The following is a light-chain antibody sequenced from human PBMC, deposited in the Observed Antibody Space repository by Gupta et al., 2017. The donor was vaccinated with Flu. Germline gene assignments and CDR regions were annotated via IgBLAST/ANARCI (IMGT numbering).Light chain of an antibody. CDR3: QVWDTSSEHRV. V-gene: IGLV3-21*03. J-gene: IGLJ3*02. CDR1: VIGSNI. Sequence: KTGKSTGGVNVIGSNIVHWYQQKPGRGPVLVVNDDSERPAGVPERLSGSNSGNTATLTISRVEAGDEADYYCQVWDTSSEHRVFGGGTKLTVL. CDR2: DDS.